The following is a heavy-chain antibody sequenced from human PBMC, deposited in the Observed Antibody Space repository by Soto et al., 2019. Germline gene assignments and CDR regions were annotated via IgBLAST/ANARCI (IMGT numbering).Heavy chain of an antibody. D-gene: IGHD4-17*01. J-gene: IGHJ4*02. Sequence: GGSLRLSCAASGFTFSSYAMHWVRQAPGKGLEWVAVISYDGSNKYYADSVKGRFTISRDNSKNTLYLQMNSLRAEDTAVYYCATNLNFYGDYYFDYWGQGTLVTVSS. CDR1: GFTFSSYA. V-gene: IGHV3-30-3*01. CDR2: ISYDGSNK. CDR3: ATNLNFYGDYYFDY.